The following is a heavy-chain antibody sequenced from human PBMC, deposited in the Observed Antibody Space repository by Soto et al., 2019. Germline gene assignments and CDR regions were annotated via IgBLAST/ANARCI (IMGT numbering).Heavy chain of an antibody. CDR2: IDWDGDT. Sequence: SGPTLVNPTQTLTLTCTLSGFSLTTRSMCVSWIRQSPGKSLEWLAPIDWDGDTYYSTSLKTRLTISRDTSTNQVVLTMTNLDPAETATYFCARRLNYDFWTGYFFAFWGQGALVTVSS. J-gene: IGHJ4*02. V-gene: IGHV2-70*01. CDR1: GFSLTTRSMC. CDR3: ARRLNYDFWTGYFFAF. D-gene: IGHD3-3*01.